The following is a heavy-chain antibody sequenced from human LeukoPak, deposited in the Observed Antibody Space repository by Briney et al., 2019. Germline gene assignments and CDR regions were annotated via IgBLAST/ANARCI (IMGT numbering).Heavy chain of an antibody. Sequence: SETLSLTCAVSGGSISSGGYSWSWIWQPPGKGLEWIGYIYHSGSTYYNPSLKSRVTISVDRSKNQFSLKLSSVTAADTAVYYCARVDNWNDGNYFDYWGQGTLVTVSS. J-gene: IGHJ4*02. V-gene: IGHV4-30-2*01. CDR2: IYHSGST. D-gene: IGHD1-20*01. CDR3: ARVDNWNDGNYFDY. CDR1: GGSISSGGYS.